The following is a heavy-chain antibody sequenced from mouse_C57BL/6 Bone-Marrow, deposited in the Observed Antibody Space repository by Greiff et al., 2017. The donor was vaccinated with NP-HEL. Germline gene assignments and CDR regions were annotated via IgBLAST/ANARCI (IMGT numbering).Heavy chain of an antibody. Sequence: QVQLQQPGAELVKPGASVKLSCKASGYTFTSYWMNWVKQRPGRGLEWIGRIDPNSGGTKYIAKFKSKATLTVDKPSSTAYMQLSSLTSEDSAVYYCARTFNTTGYYFGYWGKGTTLTVSS. J-gene: IGHJ2*01. V-gene: IGHV1-72*01. CDR3: ARTFNTTGYYFGY. D-gene: IGHD1-1*01. CDR2: IDPNSGGT. CDR1: GYTFTSYW.